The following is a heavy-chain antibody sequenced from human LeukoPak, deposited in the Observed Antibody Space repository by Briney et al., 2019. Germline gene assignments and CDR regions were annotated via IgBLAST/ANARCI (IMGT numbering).Heavy chain of an antibody. CDR1: GFTFSSYS. CDR2: ISSSSSTI. V-gene: IGHV3-48*01. Sequence: GGSLRLSCAASGFTFSSYSMNWVRQAPGKGLEWVSYISSSSSTIYYADSVKGRFTISRDNAKNSLYLQMNSLRAEDTAVYYCARVPYYYDSSGYPPVYWGQGTLVTVSS. D-gene: IGHD3-22*01. J-gene: IGHJ4*02. CDR3: ARVPYYYDSSGYPPVY.